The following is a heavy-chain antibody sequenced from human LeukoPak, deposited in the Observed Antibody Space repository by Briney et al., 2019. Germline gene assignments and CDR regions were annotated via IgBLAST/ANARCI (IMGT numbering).Heavy chain of an antibody. V-gene: IGHV3-48*03. D-gene: IGHD3-22*01. CDR3: ARDENQDSSGYYAAFDAFDI. CDR2: ISSSGSTI. Sequence: PGGSLRLSCAASGFTFSSYEMNWVRQAPGKGLEWVSYISSSGSTIYYADSVKGRFTISRDNAKNSLYLQMNSLRAEDTAVYYCARDENQDSSGYYAAFDAFDIWGQGTMVTVSS. J-gene: IGHJ3*02. CDR1: GFTFSSYE.